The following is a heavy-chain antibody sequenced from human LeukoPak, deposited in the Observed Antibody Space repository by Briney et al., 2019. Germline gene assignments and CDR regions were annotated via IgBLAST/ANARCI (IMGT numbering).Heavy chain of an antibody. CDR1: GGSISSYY. CDR2: IYYSGST. D-gene: IGHD3-22*01. V-gene: IGHV4-59*12. CDR3: ARTTYYYDSSDAFDI. J-gene: IGHJ3*02. Sequence: SETLSLTCTVSGGSISSYYWSWIRQPPGKGLEWIGYIYYSGSTNYNPSLKSRVTISVDTSKSQFSLKLSSVTAADTAVYYCARTTYYYDSSDAFDIWGQGTMVTVSS.